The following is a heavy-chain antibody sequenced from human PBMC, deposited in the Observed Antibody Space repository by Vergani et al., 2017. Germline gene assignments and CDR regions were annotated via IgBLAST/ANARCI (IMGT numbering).Heavy chain of an antibody. J-gene: IGHJ6*04. CDR3: ARGSVPAAHPPPKPPESDV. Sequence: QVQLQESGPGLVKPSQTLSLTCTVSGGSISSGGYYWSWIRQHPGKGLEWIGYIYYSGSTYYNPSLKSRVTISVDTSKNQFSLQLSSVTAADTAVYYCARGSVPAAHPPPKPPESDVWGKGTTVTVSS. CDR2: IYYSGST. CDR1: GGSISSGGYY. D-gene: IGHD2-2*01. V-gene: IGHV4-31*03.